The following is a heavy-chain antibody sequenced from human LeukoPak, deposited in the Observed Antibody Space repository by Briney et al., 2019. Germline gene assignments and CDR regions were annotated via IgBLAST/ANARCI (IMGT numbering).Heavy chain of an antibody. CDR2: IKQDGSEK. CDR1: GFTFNTYT. CDR3: ARDEIYYDILTGYRHLDY. D-gene: IGHD3-9*01. Sequence: GGSLRLSCAASGFTFNTYTMNWVRQAPGKGLEWVANIKQDGSEKKYLDSVKGRFTISRDNAKNSMYLQMNSLRAEDTAVYYCARDEIYYDILTGYRHLDYWGQGTLVTVFS. V-gene: IGHV3-7*01. J-gene: IGHJ4*02.